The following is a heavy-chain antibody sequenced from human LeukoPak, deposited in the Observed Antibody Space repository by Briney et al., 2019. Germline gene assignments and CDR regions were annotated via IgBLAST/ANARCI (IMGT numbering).Heavy chain of an antibody. J-gene: IGHJ4*02. CDR2: ISGSGGST. V-gene: IGHV3-23*01. CDR1: GFTFSSNA. Sequence: GGSLRLSCVASGFTFSSNAMSWVRQAPRKGLEWVSAISGSGGSTYYADSVKGRFTISRDNSKNTLYLQMNSLRAEDTAVYYCAKDKRYYYDSSGYYAFDYWGQGTLVTVSS. D-gene: IGHD3-22*01. CDR3: AKDKRYYYDSSGYYAFDY.